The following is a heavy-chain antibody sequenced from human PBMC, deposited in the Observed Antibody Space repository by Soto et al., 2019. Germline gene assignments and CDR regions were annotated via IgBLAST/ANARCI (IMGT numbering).Heavy chain of an antibody. Sequence: SVKVSWKASGGTFSSYAISWVRQAPGQGLEWMGGIIPIFGTANYAQKFQGRVTITADESTSTAYMELSSLRSEDTAVYYCARRRDTAMVPKNYYYYGMDVWGQGTTVTVSS. CDR2: IIPIFGTA. CDR1: GGTFSSYA. J-gene: IGHJ6*02. V-gene: IGHV1-69*13. CDR3: ARRRDTAMVPKNYYYYGMDV. D-gene: IGHD5-18*01.